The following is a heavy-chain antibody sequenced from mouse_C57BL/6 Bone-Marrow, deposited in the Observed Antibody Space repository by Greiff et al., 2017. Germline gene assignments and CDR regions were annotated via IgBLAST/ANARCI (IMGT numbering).Heavy chain of an antibody. CDR3: ARAYYGSRGYYAMEY. V-gene: IGHV1-26*01. CDR2: INPNNGGT. D-gene: IGHD1-1*01. Sequence: EVQLQQSGPELVKPGASVKISCKASGYTFTDYYMNWVKQSHGKSLEWIGDINPNNGGTSYNQKFKGKATLTVDKSSSTAYMELRSLTSEDSAVYYCARAYYGSRGYYAMEYWGQGTSVTVSS. J-gene: IGHJ4*01. CDR1: GYTFTDYY.